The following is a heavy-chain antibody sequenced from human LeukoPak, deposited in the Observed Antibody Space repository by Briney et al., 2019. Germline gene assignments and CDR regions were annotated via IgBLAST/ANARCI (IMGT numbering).Heavy chain of an antibody. CDR1: GGSISSGSYY. CDR2: IYTSGST. Sequence: SETLSLTCTVSGGSISSGSYYWSWIRQPAGKGLEWIGRIYTSGSTNYNPSLKSRVTISVDTSKSQFSLKLSSVTAADTAVYYCARAIYSSGWFRGYNWFDPWGQGTLVTVSS. V-gene: IGHV4-61*02. J-gene: IGHJ5*02. D-gene: IGHD6-19*01. CDR3: ARAIYSSGWFRGYNWFDP.